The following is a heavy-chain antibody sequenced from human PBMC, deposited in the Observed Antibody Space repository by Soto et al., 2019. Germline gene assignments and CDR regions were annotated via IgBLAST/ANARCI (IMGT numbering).Heavy chain of an antibody. CDR3: ARGGQSNDIVVVPAAPRFDP. CDR2: INHSGST. D-gene: IGHD2-2*01. CDR1: GGSFSGYY. J-gene: IGHJ5*02. Sequence: KASETLSLTCVVYGGSFSGYYWSWIRQPPGKGLEWIGEINHSGSTNYNPSLKSRVTISVDTSKNQFSLKLSSVTAADTAVYYCARGGQSNDIVVVPAAPRFDPWGQGTLVTVSS. V-gene: IGHV4-34*01.